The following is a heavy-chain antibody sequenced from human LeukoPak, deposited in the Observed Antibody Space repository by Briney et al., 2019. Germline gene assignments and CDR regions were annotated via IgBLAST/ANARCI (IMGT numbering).Heavy chain of an antibody. CDR2: IYPGDSDT. V-gene: IGHV5-51*01. J-gene: IGHJ4*02. D-gene: IGHD6-13*01. Sequence: GESLKISCKGSGYSFTNYWIGWVRQMPGKGLEWMGIIYPGDSDTKYSPSFQGQVTISADKSITTAYLQWSSLKASDTAIYYCARSSNIWYGSAHRASAFDYWGQGTLVTVSS. CDR1: GYSFTNYW. CDR3: ARSSNIWYGSAHRASAFDY.